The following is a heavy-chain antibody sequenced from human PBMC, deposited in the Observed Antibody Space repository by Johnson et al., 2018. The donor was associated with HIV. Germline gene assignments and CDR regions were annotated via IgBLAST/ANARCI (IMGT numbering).Heavy chain of an antibody. J-gene: IGHJ3*02. Sequence: VQLVESGGGLVQPGGSLRLSCAASGFTFSSYDMYWVRQATGKGLEWVSAIGTAGDTYYADSVKGRFTISRDNSKNTLYLQMNSLRAEDTAVYYCARACRDGYTCDAFDIWGQGTMVTVSS. D-gene: IGHD5-24*01. CDR3: ARACRDGYTCDAFDI. CDR2: IGTAGDT. V-gene: IGHV3-13*01. CDR1: GFTFSSYD.